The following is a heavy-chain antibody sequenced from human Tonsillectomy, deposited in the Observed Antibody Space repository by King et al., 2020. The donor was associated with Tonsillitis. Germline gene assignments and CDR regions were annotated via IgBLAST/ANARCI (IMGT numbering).Heavy chain of an antibody. V-gene: IGHV4-39*01. CDR2: IYYSGST. J-gene: IGHJ4*02. CDR3: ARHHQIYDFWSAYHY. CDR1: GGSISSSTYY. D-gene: IGHD3-3*01. Sequence: VQLQESGPGLVKPSETLSLTCTVSGGSISSSTYYWGWIRQPPGKGLEWIGSIYYSGSTFYNPSLKSRVTISVDTSTSQFSLKLSSVTAADTSVYYCARHHQIYDFWSAYHYWGQGTLVTVSS.